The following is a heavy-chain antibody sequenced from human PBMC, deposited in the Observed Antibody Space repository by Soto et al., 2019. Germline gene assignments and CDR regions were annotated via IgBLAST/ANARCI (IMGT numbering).Heavy chain of an antibody. CDR3: ARLYGSGSYQFYGMDV. V-gene: IGHV4-39*01. D-gene: IGHD3-10*01. CDR2: IYYSGIT. CDR1: GGSISSSSYY. J-gene: IGHJ6*02. Sequence: SETLSLICTVSGGSISSSSYYWGWIRQPPGKGLEWIGSIYYSGITYYNPSLKSRVTMSVDTSKNQFSLRLSSVTAADTAMYYCARLYGSGSYQFYGMDVWGQGTTVTVSS.